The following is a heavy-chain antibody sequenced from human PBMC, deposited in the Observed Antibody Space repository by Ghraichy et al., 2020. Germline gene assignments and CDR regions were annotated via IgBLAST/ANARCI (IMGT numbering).Heavy chain of an antibody. Sequence: GGSLRLSCAASGFTFSSYSMNWVRQAPGKGLEWVSSISSSSSYIYYADSVKGRFTISRDNAKNSLYLQMNSLRAEDTAVYYCARGDRVNDAFDIWGQGTMVTVSS. CDR2: ISSSSSYI. CDR1: GFTFSSYS. CDR3: ARGDRVNDAFDI. J-gene: IGHJ3*02. V-gene: IGHV3-21*03.